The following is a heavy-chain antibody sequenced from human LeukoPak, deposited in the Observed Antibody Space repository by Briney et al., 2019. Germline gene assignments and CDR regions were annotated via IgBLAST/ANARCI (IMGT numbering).Heavy chain of an antibody. Sequence: GASVKVSCKASGYTFTSYGISWVRQAPGQGLEWMGWISTNSDEIHYARRFQGRVTLTTDTSASTVYMEVRSLRSDDTAVYYCARDPYHEILPGYGSAMAHWGQGTRVTVSS. CDR2: ISTNSDEI. CDR3: ARDPYHEILPGYGSAMAH. J-gene: IGHJ4*02. CDR1: GYTFTSYG. D-gene: IGHD3-9*01. V-gene: IGHV1-18*01.